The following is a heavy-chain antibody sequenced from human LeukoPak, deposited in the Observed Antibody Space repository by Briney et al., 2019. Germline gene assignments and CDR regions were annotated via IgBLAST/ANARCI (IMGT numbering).Heavy chain of an antibody. Sequence: ASVKVSCKASGYSLTDCYLHWVRQAPGQGLEWMGWINPNSGGTNYAQKLQGRVTMTTDTSTSTAYMELRSLRSDDTAVYYCARTSHYVDIAATIPYGIYYFDYWGQGTLVTVSS. D-gene: IGHD5-12*01. V-gene: IGHV1-2*02. CDR2: INPNSGGT. CDR3: ARTSHYVDIAATIPYGIYYFDY. CDR1: GYSLTDCY. J-gene: IGHJ4*02.